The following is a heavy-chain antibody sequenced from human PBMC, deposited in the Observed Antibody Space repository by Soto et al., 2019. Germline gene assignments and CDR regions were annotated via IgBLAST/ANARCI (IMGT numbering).Heavy chain of an antibody. J-gene: IGHJ4*02. V-gene: IGHV1-18*01. Sequence: QVHLVQSGAEVKKPGASVKVSCKGSGYGFTTYGITWVRQAPGQGLEWMAWISAHNGNTNYAQKLQGRVTVTRDTTTITAYQEPKSLRTDRKAGYYCASGGEGDYWGQGALVTVSS. CDR1: GYGFTTYG. CDR2: ISAHNGNT. D-gene: IGHD3-16*01. CDR3: ASGGEGDY.